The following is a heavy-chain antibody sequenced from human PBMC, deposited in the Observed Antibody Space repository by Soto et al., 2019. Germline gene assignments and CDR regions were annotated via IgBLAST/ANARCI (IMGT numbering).Heavy chain of an antibody. CDR2: IDWDDDK. CDR3: ARSIVAAGNRWFDP. Sequence: SGPTLVNPTQTLTLTCTFSGFSLSTSGMRVSWIRQPPGKALEWLARIDWDDDKLYSTSLKTRLTISKDTSKNQVVLTMTNMYPVDKATYYCARSIVAAGNRWFDPWGQGTLVTVS. CDR1: GFSLSTSGMR. D-gene: IGHD6-13*01. V-gene: IGHV2-70*04. J-gene: IGHJ5*02.